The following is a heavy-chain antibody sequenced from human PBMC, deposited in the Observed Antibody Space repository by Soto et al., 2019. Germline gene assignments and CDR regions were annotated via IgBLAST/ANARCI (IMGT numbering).Heavy chain of an antibody. D-gene: IGHD4-4*01. CDR3: ASGANDFINFGWYFDF. CDR2: INAGNGNT. CDR1: GYTFTSYA. J-gene: IGHJ2*01. V-gene: IGHV1-3*01. Sequence: ASVKVSCKASGYTFTSYAMLWVRQAPGQRLEWMGWINAGNGNTKYSQKFQGRVTITRDTSASTAYMELSSLRSEDTAVFYCASGANDFINFGWYFDFWGRGTLVTVSA.